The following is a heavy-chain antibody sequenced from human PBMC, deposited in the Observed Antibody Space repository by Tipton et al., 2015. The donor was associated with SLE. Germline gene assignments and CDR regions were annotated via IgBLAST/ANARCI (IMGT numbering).Heavy chain of an antibody. Sequence: TLSLTCTVNYGSFRGYYWGWIRQPPGKGLEWIGSISYSGSTYYNPSLKSRVTISVDTSKNHFSLKLSSVTAADTAVYYCARNPVYDVTLYAVDIWVQGTMXTVSS. D-gene: IGHD3-10*02. CDR3: ARNPVYDVTLYAVDI. CDR1: YGSFRGYY. CDR2: ISYSGST. J-gene: IGHJ3*02. V-gene: IGHV4-39*02.